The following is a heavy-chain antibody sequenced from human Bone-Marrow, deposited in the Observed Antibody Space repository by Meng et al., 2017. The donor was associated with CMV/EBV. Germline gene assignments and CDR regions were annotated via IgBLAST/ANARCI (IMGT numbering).Heavy chain of an antibody. CDR2: IYYSGST. J-gene: IGHJ5*02. CDR3: ARVEGGDWFDP. CDR1: GGSVSSGSYS. Sequence: SETLSPTCTVSGGSVSSGSYSWSWIRQPPGKGLEWIGYIYYSGSTNYNPSLKSRVTISVDTSKNQFSLKLSSVTAADTAVYYCARVEGGDWFDPWGQGTLVTVSS. D-gene: IGHD3-16*01. V-gene: IGHV4-61*01.